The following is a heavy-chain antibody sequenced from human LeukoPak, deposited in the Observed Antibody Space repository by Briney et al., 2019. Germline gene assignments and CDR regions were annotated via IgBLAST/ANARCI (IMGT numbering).Heavy chain of an antibody. D-gene: IGHD6-19*01. CDR1: EFTFSSYW. CDR2: INSDGSST. V-gene: IGHV3-74*01. J-gene: IGHJ4*02. CDR3: AREPIAVASDCFDY. Sequence: GGSLRLSCAASEFTFSSYWMHWVRQAPGKGLVWVSRINSDGSSTNYADSVKGRFTISRDNAKNTLYLQMNSLRAEDTAVYYCAREPIAVASDCFDYWGQGTLVTVSS.